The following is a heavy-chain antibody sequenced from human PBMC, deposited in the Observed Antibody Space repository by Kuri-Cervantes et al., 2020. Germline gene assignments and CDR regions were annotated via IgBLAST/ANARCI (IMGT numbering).Heavy chain of an antibody. CDR3: ARIRVGGPRAIDY. Sequence: GESLKISCAASGFTFSSYWMSWVRQAPGKGLEWVANIKQDGSEEYYVDSVKGRFTTSRDNAKSTLYLQMSSLRAEDTAVYYCARIRVGGPRAIDYWGQGTLVTVSS. CDR1: GFTFSSYW. D-gene: IGHD1-26*01. J-gene: IGHJ4*02. V-gene: IGHV3-7*03. CDR2: IKQDGSEE.